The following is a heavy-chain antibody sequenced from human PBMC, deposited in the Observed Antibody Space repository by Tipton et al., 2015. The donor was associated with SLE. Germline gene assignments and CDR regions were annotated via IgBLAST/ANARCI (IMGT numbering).Heavy chain of an antibody. Sequence: QLVQSGGGVVQPGRSLRLSCAASGFTFSSYAMHWVRQAPGKGLEWVAVISYDGSNKYYADSVKGRFTISRDNSKNTLYLQMNSLRAEDTAVYYCARGMVGTSWASLDDWGQGTLVTVSS. D-gene: IGHD2-2*01. CDR1: GFTFSSYA. CDR2: ISYDGSNK. CDR3: ARGMVGTSWASLDD. J-gene: IGHJ4*02. V-gene: IGHV3-30*04.